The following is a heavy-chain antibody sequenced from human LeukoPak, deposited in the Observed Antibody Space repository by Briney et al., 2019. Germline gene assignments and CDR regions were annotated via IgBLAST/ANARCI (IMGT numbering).Heavy chain of an antibody. J-gene: IGHJ4*02. V-gene: IGHV3-48*01. CDR3: AKSWSTVTAFDY. D-gene: IGHD4-17*01. Sequence: GGSLRLSCAASGFTFSDYNMNWVRQAPGKGLEWVAYISTGIIYYADSVKGRFTISRDNAKNSLYLQMNSLRAEDTAVYYCAKSWSTVTAFDYWGQGTLVTVSS. CDR1: GFTFSDYN. CDR2: ISTGII.